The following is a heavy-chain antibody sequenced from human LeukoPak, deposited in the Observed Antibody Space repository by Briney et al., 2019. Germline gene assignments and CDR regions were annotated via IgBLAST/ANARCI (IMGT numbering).Heavy chain of an antibody. CDR2: ISSSSSYI. D-gene: IGHD5-12*01. Sequence: GGSLRLSCAASGFTFSSYSMNWVRQAPGKGLEWVSSISSSSSYIYYADSVKGRFTISRDNAKNSLYLQMNSLRAEDTAVYYCARVDLSGYDPHGAFDIWGQETMVTVSS. CDR3: ARVDLSGYDPHGAFDI. V-gene: IGHV3-21*01. CDR1: GFTFSSYS. J-gene: IGHJ3*02.